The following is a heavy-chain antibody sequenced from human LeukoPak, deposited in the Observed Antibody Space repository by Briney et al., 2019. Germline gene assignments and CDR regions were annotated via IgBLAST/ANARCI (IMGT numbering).Heavy chain of an antibody. V-gene: IGHV1-69*04. D-gene: IGHD5-18*01. CDR1: GGTISSYA. Sequence: ASVNVSCKASGGTISSYAISWVRQDPGQGLEWMGRIIPIFGIANYAQKFQGRVTITADKSTSTAYMELSSLRPEDAAVYYCAREGEAMAYDYWGQGTLVTVSS. CDR3: AREGEAMAYDY. J-gene: IGHJ4*02. CDR2: IIPIFGIA.